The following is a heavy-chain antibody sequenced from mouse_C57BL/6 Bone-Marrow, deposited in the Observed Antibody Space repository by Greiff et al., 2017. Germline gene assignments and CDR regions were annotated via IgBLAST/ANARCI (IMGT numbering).Heavy chain of an antibody. Sequence: QVQLQQSGAELVKPGASVKISCKASGYAFSSYWMNWVKQRPGKGLEWIGQIYPGDGDTNYNGKFKGKATLTADKSSSTAYLQLSSLPSGDCAFDVCARLSRITAVVAFDVWGTGTTVTVSS. V-gene: IGHV1-80*01. D-gene: IGHD1-1*01. CDR2: IYPGDGDT. CDR1: GYAFSSYW. J-gene: IGHJ1*03. CDR3: ARLSRITAVVAFDV.